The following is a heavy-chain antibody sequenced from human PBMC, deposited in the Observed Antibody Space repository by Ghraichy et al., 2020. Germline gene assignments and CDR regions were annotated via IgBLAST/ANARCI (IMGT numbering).Heavy chain of an antibody. J-gene: IGHJ5*02. V-gene: IGHV1-69*13. CDR1: GGTFSSYA. Sequence: SVKVSCKASGGTFSSYAISWVRQAPGQGLEWMGGIIPIFGTANYAQKFQGRVTITADESTSTAYMELSSLRSEDTAVYYCARQPYYYDSSGLDTKNWFDPWGQGTLVTVSS. CDR2: IIPIFGTA. D-gene: IGHD3-22*01. CDR3: ARQPYYYDSSGLDTKNWFDP.